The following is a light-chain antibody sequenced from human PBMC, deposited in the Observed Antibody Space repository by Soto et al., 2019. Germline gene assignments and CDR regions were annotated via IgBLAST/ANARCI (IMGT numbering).Light chain of an antibody. J-gene: IGKJ4*01. V-gene: IGKV1-5*01. CDR2: DAS. CDR1: QSISSW. CDR3: QQYNSYSPT. Sequence: DIQMTQSPSTLSASVGDRVTITCRASQSISSWLAWYQQKPGKAPKLLIYDASSLESGVPSRFSGSGSGTEFTLTISSLQPDDFATYYCQQYNSYSPTFGGGT.